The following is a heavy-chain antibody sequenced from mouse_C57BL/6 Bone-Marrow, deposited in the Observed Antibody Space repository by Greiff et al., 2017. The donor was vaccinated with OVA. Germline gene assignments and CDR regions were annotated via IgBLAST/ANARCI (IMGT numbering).Heavy chain of an antibody. CDR2: IYPGSGST. J-gene: IGHJ3*01. CDR1: GYTFTSYW. D-gene: IGHD4-1*01. CDR3: ARGGTEFAD. Sequence: QVQLQQPGAELVKPGASVKMSCKASGYTFTSYWITWVKQRPGQGLEWLGDIYPGSGSTNYHEKFQSKATLTVDTSSSAAYMHLSSLTSEDSAVYYCARGGTEFADWGQGTLVTVSA. V-gene: IGHV1-55*01.